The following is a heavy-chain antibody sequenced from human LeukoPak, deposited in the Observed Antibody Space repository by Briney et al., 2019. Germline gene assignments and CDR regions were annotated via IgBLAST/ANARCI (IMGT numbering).Heavy chain of an antibody. CDR3: ARDGSGYDDAFDI. J-gene: IGHJ3*02. V-gene: IGHV3-66*01. D-gene: IGHD3-10*01. CDR2: IYSGGST. CDR1: GFTVSSNY. Sequence: PGGSLRLSCAASGFTVSSNYMSWVRQAPGKGLEWVSVIYSGGSTYYADSVKGRFTISRDNSKNTLYLQMNSLRAEDTAVYYCARDGSGYDDAFDIWGQGTMVTVSS.